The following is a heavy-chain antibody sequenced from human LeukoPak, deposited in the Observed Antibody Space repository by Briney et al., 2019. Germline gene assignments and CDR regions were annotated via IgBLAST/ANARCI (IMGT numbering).Heavy chain of an antibody. J-gene: IGHJ6*02. D-gene: IGHD2-2*01. CDR1: GYTFTGYY. Sequence: SVKVSCKASGYTFTGYYMHWVRQAPGQGLEWMGWINPNSGGTNYAQKFQGRVTMTRDTSISTAYMELSRLRSDDTAVYYCAREGLIVVVPAAMGDYYYGMDVWGQGTTVTVSS. CDR3: AREGLIVVVPAAMGDYYYGMDV. CDR2: INPNSGGT. V-gene: IGHV1-2*02.